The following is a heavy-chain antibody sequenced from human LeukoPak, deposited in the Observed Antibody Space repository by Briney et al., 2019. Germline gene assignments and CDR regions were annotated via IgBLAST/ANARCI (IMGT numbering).Heavy chain of an antibody. Sequence: SETLSLTCAVYGGSFSGYYWSWIRQPPGKGLEWIGEINHSGSTNYNPSLKSRVTISVETSKNQFSLKLSSVTAADTAVYYCARGLGLAAAGNLYYFDYWGQGTLVTVSS. V-gene: IGHV4-34*01. CDR3: ARGLGLAAAGNLYYFDY. D-gene: IGHD6-13*01. CDR2: INHSGST. J-gene: IGHJ4*02. CDR1: GGSFSGYY.